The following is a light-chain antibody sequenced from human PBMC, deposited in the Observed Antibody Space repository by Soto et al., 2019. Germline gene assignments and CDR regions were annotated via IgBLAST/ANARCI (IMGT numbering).Light chain of an antibody. CDR1: SSNIGAGYD. CDR3: KSYDSSLSGSV. J-gene: IGLJ1*01. Sequence: QSVLTQAPSVSGAPGQRVTIYCTGSSSNIGAGYDVHWYQQLPGTAPKLLIYGNSNRPSGVPDRFSGSKSGTSASLAITGLQAEDEADYYCKSYDSSLSGSVFGTGTKVTVL. V-gene: IGLV1-40*01. CDR2: GNS.